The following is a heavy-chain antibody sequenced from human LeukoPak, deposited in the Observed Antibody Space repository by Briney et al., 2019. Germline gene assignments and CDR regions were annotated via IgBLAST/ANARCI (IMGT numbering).Heavy chain of an antibody. J-gene: IGHJ3*02. CDR3: ASLGARYYHNSRGFDI. V-gene: IGHV3-30*04. Sequence: PGGSLRLSCAVSGFTFSSYAMHWVRQAPGKGLEWVAVIFYDGSIQYYADSVKGRFTISRDNSKNTLYLQMNSLRAEDTAVYYCASLGARYYHNSRGFDIWGQGTRVTVSS. CDR2: IFYDGSIQ. CDR1: GFTFSSYA. D-gene: IGHD3-22*01.